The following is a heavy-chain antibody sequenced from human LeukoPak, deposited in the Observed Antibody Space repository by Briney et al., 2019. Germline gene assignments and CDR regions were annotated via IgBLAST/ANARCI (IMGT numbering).Heavy chain of an antibody. Sequence: GGSLRLSCAASGFTFSSYSMTWVRHAPGKGVERLSYISSSGSTIYYADSVKGRFTISRDNAKNSLYLQMNSLRAEDTAVYYCARDEYYDSSGYTSWGQGTLVTVSS. D-gene: IGHD3-22*01. CDR3: ARDEYYDSSGYTS. CDR1: GFTFSSYS. CDR2: ISSSGSTI. J-gene: IGHJ4*02. V-gene: IGHV3-48*01.